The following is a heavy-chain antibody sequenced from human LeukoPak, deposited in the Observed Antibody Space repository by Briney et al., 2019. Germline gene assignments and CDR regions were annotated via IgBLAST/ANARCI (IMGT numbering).Heavy chain of an antibody. CDR1: GFTFSSYA. CDR2: ISFDGGNI. CDR3: SRNRQLWFPNYYVDY. Sequence: GRSLRLSCAGSGFTFSSYAMHWVRQAPGKGLEWVAVISFDGGNIYYADSVKGRFTISRDNYTNTPYQQMHSLRAEDTAVYYCSRNRQLWFPNYYVDYWGQGTLVTVSS. V-gene: IGHV3-30*11. J-gene: IGHJ4*02. D-gene: IGHD5-18*01.